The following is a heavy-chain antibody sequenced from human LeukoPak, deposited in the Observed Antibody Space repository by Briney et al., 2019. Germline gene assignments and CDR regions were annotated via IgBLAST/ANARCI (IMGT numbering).Heavy chain of an antibody. Sequence: GGSLRLSCAASGFTFSSYARSWVRQAPGKGLEWVPAISGSGGSTYYADSVKGRFTISRDNSKNTLYLHMNSLRAGDTAVYYCAKRRGLELLYYYYMDVWGKGTTVTVSS. J-gene: IGHJ6*03. D-gene: IGHD1-7*01. CDR2: ISGSGGST. V-gene: IGHV3-23*01. CDR3: AKRRGLELLYYYYMDV. CDR1: GFTFSSYA.